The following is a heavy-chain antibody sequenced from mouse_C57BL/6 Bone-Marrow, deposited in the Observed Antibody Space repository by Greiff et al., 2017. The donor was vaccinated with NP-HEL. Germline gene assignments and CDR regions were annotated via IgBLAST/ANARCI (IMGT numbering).Heavy chain of an antibody. D-gene: IGHD2-4*01. J-gene: IGHJ3*01. Sequence: EVKLVESGGGLVQPGGSMKLSCVASGFTFSNYWMNWVRQSPEKGLEWVAQIRLKSDNYATHYAESVKGRFTISRDDSKSSVYLQMNNVRAEDTGIYYCTPIYDDYGGFAYWGQGTLVTVSA. CDR1: GFTFSNYW. V-gene: IGHV6-3*01. CDR2: IRLKSDNYAT. CDR3: TPIYDDYGGFAY.